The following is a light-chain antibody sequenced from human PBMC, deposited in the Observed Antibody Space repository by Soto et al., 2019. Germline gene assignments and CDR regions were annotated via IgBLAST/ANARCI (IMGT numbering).Light chain of an antibody. V-gene: IGKV3-20*01. CDR2: GAS. CDR3: QHYGSSSLT. CDR1: QSVSSSS. Sequence: EFVLTQSPGTLSLSPGERATLSCRASQSVSSSSIAWYQQKPGQAPRLLIYGASSRATGIPDSFSGSGSGTDFTLTISRLEPEDFAVYYCQHYGSSSLTFGGATKVEIK. J-gene: IGKJ4*01.